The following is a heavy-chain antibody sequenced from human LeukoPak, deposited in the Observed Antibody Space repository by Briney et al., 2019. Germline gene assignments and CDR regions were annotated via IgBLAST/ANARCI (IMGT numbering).Heavy chain of an antibody. V-gene: IGHV3-21*01. CDR2: ISSSSSYI. CDR1: GFTFSSYS. CDR3: AREDGDYALDY. J-gene: IGHJ4*02. D-gene: IGHD4-17*01. Sequence: GGSLRLSCAASGFTFSSYSMNWVRQAPGKGLEWVSSISSSSSYIYYADSVKGRFTISRDNSKNTLYLQMNSLRAEDTAVYYCAREDGDYALDYWGQGTLVTVSS.